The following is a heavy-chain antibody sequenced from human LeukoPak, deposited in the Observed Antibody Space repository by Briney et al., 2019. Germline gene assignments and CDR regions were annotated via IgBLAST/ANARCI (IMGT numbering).Heavy chain of an antibody. J-gene: IGHJ4*02. Sequence: SETLSLTCTVSGGSISSSSYYWGWIRQPPGKGLEWIGSIYYSGSTYYNPSLKSRVTISVDTSKNQFSLKLSSVTAADTAVYYCARGHYCSGGSCYYHYFDNWGQGTLVTVSS. CDR1: GGSISSSSYY. CDR3: ARGHYCSGGSCYYHYFDN. D-gene: IGHD2-15*01. CDR2: IYYSGST. V-gene: IGHV4-39*01.